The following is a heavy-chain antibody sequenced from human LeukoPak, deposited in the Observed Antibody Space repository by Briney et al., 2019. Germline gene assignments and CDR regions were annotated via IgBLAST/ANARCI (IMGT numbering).Heavy chain of an antibody. D-gene: IGHD2-15*01. J-gene: IGHJ6*02. V-gene: IGHV5-51*01. Sequence: GESLKISCKGSGYSFATYWIGWVRQMPGKGLEWMGIIYPDDSDANYNPSFQGQVIISVDKSISTAYLQWNSLKASDTAMYYCARTHCGSGNCNKATYYHGLDVWGQGTTVTVSS. CDR2: IYPDDSDA. CDR3: ARTHCGSGNCNKATYYHGLDV. CDR1: GYSFATYW.